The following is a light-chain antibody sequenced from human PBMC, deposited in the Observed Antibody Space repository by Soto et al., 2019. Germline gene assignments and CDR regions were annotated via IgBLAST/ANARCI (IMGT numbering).Light chain of an antibody. CDR3: QVWDTSSDHVV. CDR1: NIGSNT. J-gene: IGLJ2*01. CDR2: DDS. V-gene: IGLV3-21*02. Sequence: SYELTQPPSVSVAPGQTARITCGGNNIGSNTVHWYQQRPGQAPVLVVYDDSDRPSGIPERFSGSNSGTTATLTISRVEAGDEADYYCQVWDTSSDHVVFGGGTKLPVL.